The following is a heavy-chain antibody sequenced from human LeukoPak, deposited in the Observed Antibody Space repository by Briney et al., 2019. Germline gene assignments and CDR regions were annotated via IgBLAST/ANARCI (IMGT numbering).Heavy chain of an antibody. J-gene: IGHJ5*02. V-gene: IGHV1-18*01. D-gene: IGHD3-10*01. CDR1: GYTFTSYG. Sequence: ASVKVSCKASGYTFTSYGISWVRQAPGQGLEWMGWISAYNGNTNYAQKLQGRVTMTTDTSTSTAYMELRSLRSDDTAVYYRASHKMVRGVIMGFWFDPWGQGTLVTVSS. CDR3: ASHKMVRGVIMGFWFDP. CDR2: ISAYNGNT.